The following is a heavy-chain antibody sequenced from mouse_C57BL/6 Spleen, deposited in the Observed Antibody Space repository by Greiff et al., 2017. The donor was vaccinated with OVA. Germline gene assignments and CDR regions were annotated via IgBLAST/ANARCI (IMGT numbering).Heavy chain of an antibody. D-gene: IGHD2-3*01. V-gene: IGHV1-80*01. J-gene: IGHJ2*01. Sequence: QVQLKESGAELVKPGASVKISCKASGYAFSSYWMNWVKQRPGKGLEWIGQIYPGDGDTNYNGKFKGKATLTADKSSSTAYMQLSSLTSEDSAVYVCARIPIYEGYFYDFDYWGQGTTLTVSA. CDR2: IYPGDGDT. CDR1: GYAFSSYW. CDR3: ARIPIYEGYFYDFDY.